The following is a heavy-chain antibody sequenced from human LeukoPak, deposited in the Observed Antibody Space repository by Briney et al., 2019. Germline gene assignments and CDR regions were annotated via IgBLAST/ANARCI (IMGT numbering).Heavy chain of an antibody. CDR2: ISWNSGSI. V-gene: IGHV3-9*01. CDR1: GFTFDDYA. D-gene: IGHD6-19*01. Sequence: GGSLRLSCAASGFTFDDYAMHWVRHAPGKGLEWVSGISWNSGSIGYADSVKGRFTISRDNAKNSLYLQMNSLRAEDTALYYCAKESGWYLDYWGQGTLVTVSS. CDR3: AKESGWYLDY. J-gene: IGHJ4*02.